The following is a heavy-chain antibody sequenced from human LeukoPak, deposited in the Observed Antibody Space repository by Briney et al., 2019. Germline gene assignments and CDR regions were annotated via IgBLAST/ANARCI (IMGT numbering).Heavy chain of an antibody. J-gene: IGHJ5*02. CDR1: GDSASSNSAA. CDR2: TYYRSKWYN. V-gene: IGHV6-1*01. Sequence: SQTLSLTCAISGDSASSNSAAWNWIRQSPSRGLEWLGRTYYRSKWYNDYAVSVKSRITINPDTSKNQFSLQLNSVTPEDTAVYYCARDQYCGGDCCPGNWFDPWGQGTLVTVSS. D-gene: IGHD2-21*02. CDR3: ARDQYCGGDCCPGNWFDP.